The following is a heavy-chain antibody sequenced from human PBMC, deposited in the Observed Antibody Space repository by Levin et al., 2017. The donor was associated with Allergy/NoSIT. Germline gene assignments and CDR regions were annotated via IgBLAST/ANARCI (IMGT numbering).Heavy chain of an antibody. CDR3: AGVAGDPTPTFDY. V-gene: IGHV3-23*01. J-gene: IGHJ4*02. D-gene: IGHD6-19*01. Sequence: PGGSLRLSCAVSGFTFSNYAMSWVRQAPGKGLEWVSSIRGSGDATYYADSVKGRFTISRDNSKSTLYLQMNSLRGEDTAVYYCAGVAGDPTPTFDYWGQGTQVTVSS. CDR1: GFTFSNYA. CDR2: IRGSGDAT.